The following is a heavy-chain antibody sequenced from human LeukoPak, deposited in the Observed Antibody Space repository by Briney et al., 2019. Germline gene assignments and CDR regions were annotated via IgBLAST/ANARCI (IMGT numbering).Heavy chain of an antibody. CDR2: VNINHSG. CDR3: VRVVSQAAPDWYMDV. V-gene: IGHV4-38-2*01. Sequence: SETLSLSCDVSGYDIGSSHSWGWIRQAPGGGLQWIGHVNINHSGAYNESLRGRVAISVEASKNRFSLRLTSVTGADAATYYCVRVVSQAAPDWYMDVWGGGTMVIVSS. D-gene: IGHD2-21*01. J-gene: IGHJ2*01. CDR1: GYDIGSSHS.